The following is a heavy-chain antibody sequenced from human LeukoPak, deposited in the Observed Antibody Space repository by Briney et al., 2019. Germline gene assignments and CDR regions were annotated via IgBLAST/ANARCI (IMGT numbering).Heavy chain of an antibody. D-gene: IGHD6-25*01. J-gene: IGHJ5*01. CDR2: IYYSGST. CDR3: ARDGDSGGWFDS. Sequence: SETLSLTCTVSGGSINSHCWSWIRQPPGKGLEYIGYIYYSGSTKYNPSLNSRATISLDTSKNQFFLKLTSVTAADTAVYYCARDGDSGGWFDSWGQGALVTVSS. V-gene: IGHV4-59*11. CDR1: GGSINSHC.